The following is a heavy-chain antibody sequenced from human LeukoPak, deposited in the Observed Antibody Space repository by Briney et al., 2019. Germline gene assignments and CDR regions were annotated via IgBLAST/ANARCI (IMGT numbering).Heavy chain of an antibody. J-gene: IGHJ4*02. CDR1: GGSISSYY. CDR3: ARVKTDYDSSGYYPSYYFDY. CDR2: IYTSGST. D-gene: IGHD3-22*01. V-gene: IGHV4-4*07. Sequence: SETLSLTCTVSGGSISSYYWSWIRQPPGKGLEWIGRIYTSGSTNYNPSLKSRVTMSVDTSKNQFSLKLSSVTAADTAVYYCARVKTDYDSSGYYPSYYFDYWGQGTLVTVSS.